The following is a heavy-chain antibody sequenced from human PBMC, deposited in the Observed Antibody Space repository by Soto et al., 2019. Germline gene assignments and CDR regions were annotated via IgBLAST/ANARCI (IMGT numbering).Heavy chain of an antibody. CDR1: GFTFSSYW. CDR2: INSEGGSR. J-gene: IGHJ4*02. Sequence: GGALRLSCAASGFTFSSYWMHWVRQAPGKGLVWVSRINSEGGSRSHADSVKGRFTISRDNAKNTLYLQMNSLRAEDTAVYYCARGSYSSGWYFGSTWPDYWRQGALDTVSS. CDR3: ARGSYSSGWYFGSTWPDY. D-gene: IGHD6-19*01. V-gene: IGHV3-74*01.